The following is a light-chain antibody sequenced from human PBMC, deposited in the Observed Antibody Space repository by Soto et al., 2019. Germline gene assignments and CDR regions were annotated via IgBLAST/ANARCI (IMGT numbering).Light chain of an antibody. CDR3: QQRSSWPWT. CDR2: DAS. CDR1: QSVSSY. Sequence: EIVLTQSPATLSLSPGERATLSCRASQSVSSYLAWYQQKPGRAPRLLIYDASNRATGIPARFSGSGSETDFTLTISSLEPEDFAVYYCQQRSSWPWTFGQGTKVEIK. V-gene: IGKV3-11*01. J-gene: IGKJ1*01.